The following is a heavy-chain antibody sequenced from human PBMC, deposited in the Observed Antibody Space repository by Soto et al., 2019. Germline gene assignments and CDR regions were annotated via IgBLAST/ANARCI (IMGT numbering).Heavy chain of an antibody. J-gene: IGHJ4*02. CDR3: ARGSAGHYNAGTLLD. V-gene: IGHV3-30-3*01. D-gene: IGHD3-10*01. CDR2: ISDDGVND. CDR1: GFTFGGYA. Sequence: QVQVVESGGGVVQPGRSLELSCAASGFTFGGYAMHWIRQAPGKGLEWVAAISDDGVNDYYADSVEGRFTISRDNSRNTLFLQMNSLRDDDTAVYYCARGSAGHYNAGTLLDWGQGTLVTVSS.